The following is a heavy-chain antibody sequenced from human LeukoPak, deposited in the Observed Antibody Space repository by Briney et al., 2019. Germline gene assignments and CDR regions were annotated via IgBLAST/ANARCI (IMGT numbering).Heavy chain of an antibody. Sequence: ASVKVSCKASGYTFTGYYMHWVRQAPGQGLEWMGWINPNSGGTNYAQKFQGRVTMTRDTSISTAYMELSRLRSDDTAVYYCARDFPFDYYYMDVWGKGTTVTVSS. CDR3: ARDFPFDYYYMDV. V-gene: IGHV1-2*02. CDR1: GYTFTGYY. CDR2: INPNSGGT. J-gene: IGHJ6*03.